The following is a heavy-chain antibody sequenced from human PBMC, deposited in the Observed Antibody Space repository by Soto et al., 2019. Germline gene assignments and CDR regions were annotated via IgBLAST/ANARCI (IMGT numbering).Heavy chain of an antibody. J-gene: IGHJ6*02. D-gene: IGHD3-3*01. CDR2: IIPIFGTA. V-gene: IGHV1-69*13. CDR1: GGTFSSYA. CDR3: ARDGLTIFGAALTKLNYYGMDV. Sequence: GASVKVSCKASGGTFSSYAISWVRQAPGQGLEWMGGIIPIFGTANYAQKFQGRVTITADESTSTAYMELSSLRSEDTAVYYCARDGLTIFGAALTKLNYYGMDVWGQGTTVTVSS.